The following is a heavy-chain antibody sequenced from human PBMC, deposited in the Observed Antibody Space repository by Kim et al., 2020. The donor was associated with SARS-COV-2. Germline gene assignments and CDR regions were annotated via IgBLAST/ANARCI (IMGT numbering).Heavy chain of an antibody. CDR3: TREATPGGY. J-gene: IGHJ4*02. CDR1: GFNFSGSA. Sequence: GGSLRLSCAASGFNFSGSAMDWVRQASGKGLEWVGRIRSKANTYATAYAASVKGRFTISRDDSKNTAYLQMNRLKTEDTAVYYCTREATPGGYWDRGTLVTVSS. CDR2: IRSKANTYAT. V-gene: IGHV3-73*01.